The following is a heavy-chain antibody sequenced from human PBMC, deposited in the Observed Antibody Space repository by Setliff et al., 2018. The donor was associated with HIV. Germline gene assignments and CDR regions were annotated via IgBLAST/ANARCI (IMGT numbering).Heavy chain of an antibody. CDR3: GRLSETAMASFDS. CDR2: INFSGDT. CDR1: GGSISSTTY. J-gene: IGHJ4*02. Sequence: SETLSLTCTVSGGSISSTTYWGWIRQSPGAGLEWIGNINFSGDTYNNPSLKGRVTISLDSSKNQFSLNLTSVTAADTAVYYCGRLSETAMASFDSWGQGILVTVSS. D-gene: IGHD2-21*02. V-gene: IGHV4-39*07.